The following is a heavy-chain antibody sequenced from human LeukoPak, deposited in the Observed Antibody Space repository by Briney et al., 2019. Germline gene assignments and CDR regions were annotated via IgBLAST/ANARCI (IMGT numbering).Heavy chain of an antibody. V-gene: IGHV3-30-3*01. CDR2: ISYDGSNK. CDR3: ARDSAAATGWFDP. CDR1: GFTFSSYA. D-gene: IGHD6-13*01. J-gene: IGHJ5*02. Sequence: GGSLRLSCAASGFTFSSYAMHWVRQAPGKGLEWVAVISYDGSNKYYADSVKGRFTISRDNSKNTQYLQMNSLRAEDTAVYYCARDSAAATGWFDPWGQGTLVTVSS.